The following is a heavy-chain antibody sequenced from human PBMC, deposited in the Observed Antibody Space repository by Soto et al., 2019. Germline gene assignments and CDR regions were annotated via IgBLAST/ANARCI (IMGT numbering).Heavy chain of an antibody. V-gene: IGHV1-18*01. Sequence: QVQLVQSGAEVKKPGASVKVSCKASGYTLNTYGIAWVRQAPGQGLEWMGWISANNDHTNYPQKLQGRVTMTTDTPKSTVYMELRNLTSDDTAGYYCARGTYFAYWGQGTLVPVSS. CDR3: ARGTYFAY. CDR1: GYTLNTYG. CDR2: ISANNDHT. J-gene: IGHJ4*02.